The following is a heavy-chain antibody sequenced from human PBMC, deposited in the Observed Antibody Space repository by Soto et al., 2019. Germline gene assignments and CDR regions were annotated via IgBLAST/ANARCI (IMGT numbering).Heavy chain of an antibody. CDR1: GYTFTSYA. J-gene: IGHJ6*03. CDR3: ARGRAGTVYYYYYMDV. Sequence: ASVKVSCKASGYTFTSYAMHWVRQATGQGLEWMGWMNPNSGNTGYAQKFQGRVTMTRNTSISTAYMELSSLRSEDTAVYYCARGRAGTVYYYYYMDVWGKGTTVTVSS. CDR2: MNPNSGNT. D-gene: IGHD1-1*01. V-gene: IGHV1-8*02.